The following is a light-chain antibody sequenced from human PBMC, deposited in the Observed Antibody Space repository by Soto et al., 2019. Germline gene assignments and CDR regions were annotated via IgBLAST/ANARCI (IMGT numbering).Light chain of an antibody. J-gene: IGLJ1*01. V-gene: IGLV1-40*01. CDR3: QSYDSSLRSYV. CDR2: GNN. CDR1: SSNIGAAYD. Sequence: QSVLTQPPSMSGAPGQRVTISCTGSSSNIGAAYDVHWYKHPPGTAPKLLIYGNNNRPSGVPDRFSGSKSGTSASLAITGLQAGDEADYYCQSYDSSLRSYVFGTGTKVTVL.